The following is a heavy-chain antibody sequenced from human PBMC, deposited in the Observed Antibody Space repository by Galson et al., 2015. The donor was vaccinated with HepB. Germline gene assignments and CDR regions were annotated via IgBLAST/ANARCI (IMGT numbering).Heavy chain of an antibody. CDR2: IDPSDSYT. CDR1: GYSFTSYW. V-gene: IGHV5-10-1*01. Sequence: QSGAEVKKPGESLRISCKGSGYSFTSYWISWVRQMPGKGLEWMGRIDPSDSYTNYSPSFQGHVTISADKSISTAYLQWSSLKASDTAMYYCACTYYYDSSGPKLSAEYFQHWGQGTLVTVSS. D-gene: IGHD3-22*01. CDR3: ACTYYYDSSGPKLSAEYFQH. J-gene: IGHJ1*01.